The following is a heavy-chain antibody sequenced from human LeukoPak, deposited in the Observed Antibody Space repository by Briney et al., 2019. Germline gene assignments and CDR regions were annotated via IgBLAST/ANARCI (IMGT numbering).Heavy chain of an antibody. CDR1: EFSVGSNY. CDR3: AKDDAWLRFGE. Sequence: GGSLRLSCAASEFSVGSNYMTWVRQAPGKGLERVSGISPSGDITYYADSVKGRFTISRDNSKNTLYLEVISLTAEDTAVYYCAKDDAWLRFGEWSQGTLVTVSS. J-gene: IGHJ4*02. D-gene: IGHD3-10*01. CDR2: ISPSGDIT. V-gene: IGHV3-23*01.